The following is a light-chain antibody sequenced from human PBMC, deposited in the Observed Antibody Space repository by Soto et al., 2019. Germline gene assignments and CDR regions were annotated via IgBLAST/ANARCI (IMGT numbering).Light chain of an antibody. CDR2: GAS. J-gene: IGKJ5*01. Sequence: EIVLTQSPGTLSLSPGERATLSCRASHSVRSSYLAWYQQKPGQAPRLLIYGASSRATGIPDRFSGSGSGTDFTLTISRLEPEDIAVYYCQQYGSSPPLTFGQGTRLEIK. CDR1: HSVRSSY. V-gene: IGKV3-20*01. CDR3: QQYGSSPPLT.